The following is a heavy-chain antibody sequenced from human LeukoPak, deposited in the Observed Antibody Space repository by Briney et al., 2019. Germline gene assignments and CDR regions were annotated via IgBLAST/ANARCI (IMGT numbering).Heavy chain of an antibody. D-gene: IGHD3-3*01. CDR3: ARTYDFWTGYYFDY. J-gene: IGHJ4*02. Sequence: GSSVKVSCKASGGTFSSYAISWVRQAPGQGLDWMGGIIPIFGTANYAQKFQGRVTITADESTSTAYMELSSLRSEDTAVYYCARTYDFWTGYYFDYWGQGTLVTVSS. V-gene: IGHV1-69*01. CDR1: GGTFSSYA. CDR2: IIPIFGTA.